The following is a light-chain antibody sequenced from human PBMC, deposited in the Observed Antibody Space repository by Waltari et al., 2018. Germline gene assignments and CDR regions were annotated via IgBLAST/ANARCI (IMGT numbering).Light chain of an antibody. V-gene: IGLV2-14*03. CDR2: DVS. Sequence: QSALTQPASVSGSPGQSLTISCTGNSSDVGGYNYVYWYQQHPGKAPKLMIYDVSKRPSGVSNRFSGSKSGNPASLTISGLQAEDEADYYCSSYTSSSTLWVFGGGTKLTVL. CDR3: SSYTSSSTLWV. CDR1: SSDVGGYNY. J-gene: IGLJ3*02.